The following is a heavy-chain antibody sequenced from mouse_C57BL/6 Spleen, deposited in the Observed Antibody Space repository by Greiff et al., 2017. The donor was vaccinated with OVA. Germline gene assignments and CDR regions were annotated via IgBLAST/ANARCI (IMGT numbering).Heavy chain of an antibody. J-gene: IGHJ4*01. CDR3: ARNSDGYPY. CDR2: IWPGGGT. D-gene: IGHD2-3*01. CDR1: GFSLTSYA. Sequence: VQLQEPGPGLVAPSPSLSITCTVSGFSLTSYAISWVRQPPGQGLEWLGVIWPGGGTNYNSALKSSLSISKDNSKSQVFLKMNSLQADDTARYYCARNSDGYPYWGQGTSVTVAS. V-gene: IGHV2-9-1*01.